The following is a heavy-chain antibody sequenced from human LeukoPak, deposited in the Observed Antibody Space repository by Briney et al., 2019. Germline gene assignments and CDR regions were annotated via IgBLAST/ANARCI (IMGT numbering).Heavy chain of an antibody. V-gene: IGHV3-30-3*02. D-gene: IGHD6-19*01. Sequence: GSLRLSCAASGLTFSSYAMHWVRQAPGKGLEWVAVISYDGSNKYYADSVKGRFTISRDNSKNTLYLQMNSLRAEDTAVYYCAKCPPRLVRFLYYFDYWGQGTLVTVSS. J-gene: IGHJ4*02. CDR3: AKCPPRLVRFLYYFDY. CDR2: ISYDGSNK. CDR1: GLTFSSYA.